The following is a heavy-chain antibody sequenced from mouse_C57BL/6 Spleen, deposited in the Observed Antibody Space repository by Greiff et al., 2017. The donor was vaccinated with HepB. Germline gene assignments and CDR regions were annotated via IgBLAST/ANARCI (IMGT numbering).Heavy chain of an antibody. J-gene: IGHJ4*01. CDR1: GYTFTSYW. CDR2: IDPSDSET. CDR3: ARKTAQANAMDY. Sequence: VQLQQPGAELVRPGSSVKLSCKASGYTFTSYWMHWVKQRPIQGLEWIGNIDPSDSETHYNQKFKDKATLTVDKSSSTAYMQLSSLTSEDSAVYNCARKTAQANAMDYWGQGTSVTVSS. D-gene: IGHD3-2*02. V-gene: IGHV1-52*01.